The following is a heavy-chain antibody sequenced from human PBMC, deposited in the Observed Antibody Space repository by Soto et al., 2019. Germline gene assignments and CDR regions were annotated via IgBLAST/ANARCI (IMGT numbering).Heavy chain of an antibody. D-gene: IGHD4-4*01. CDR3: ASLYSNFYYYYYGMDV. V-gene: IGHV4-39*01. J-gene: IGHJ6*02. CDR2: IYYSGST. Sequence: KPSETLSLTCTVSGGSISSSSYYWGWIRQPPGEGLEWIGSIYYSGSTYYNPSLKSRVTISVDTSKNQFSLKLSSVTAADTAVYYCASLYSNFYYYYYGMDVWGQGTTVTVSS. CDR1: GGSISSSSYY.